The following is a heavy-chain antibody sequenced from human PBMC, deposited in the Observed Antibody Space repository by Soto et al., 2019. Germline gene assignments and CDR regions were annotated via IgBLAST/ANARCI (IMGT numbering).Heavy chain of an antibody. Sequence: GESLKISCKGSGYSFTSYRISWVRQMPGKGLEWMGRIDPSDSYTNYSPSFQGHVTISADKSISTAYLQWSSLKASDTAMYYCARQWHHESDYWGQGTLVTVSS. CDR2: IDPSDSYT. V-gene: IGHV5-10-1*01. J-gene: IGHJ4*02. CDR3: ARQWHHESDY. D-gene: IGHD6-19*01. CDR1: GYSFTSYR.